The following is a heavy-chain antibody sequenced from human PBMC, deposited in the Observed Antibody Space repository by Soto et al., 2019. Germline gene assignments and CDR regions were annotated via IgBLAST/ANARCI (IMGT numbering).Heavy chain of an antibody. CDR1: GFPFSDSW. J-gene: IGHJ5*02. Sequence: EVQLVESGGALVQPGGSRRLSVTASGFPFSDSWRTWFRQPPGKGLEWVARIKPDESEKKYADSVKGRFSISRDNAKNSMYLQMDSLRGEDTAVYYCVRGGSNYASWGQGTLVTVSS. CDR2: IKPDESEK. D-gene: IGHD4-4*01. CDR3: VRGGSNYAS. V-gene: IGHV3-7*01.